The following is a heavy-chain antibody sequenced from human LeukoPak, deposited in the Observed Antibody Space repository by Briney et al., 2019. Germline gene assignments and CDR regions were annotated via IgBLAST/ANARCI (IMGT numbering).Heavy chain of an antibody. CDR1: GFTFSSYA. J-gene: IGHJ4*02. V-gene: IGHV3-23*01. D-gene: IGHD3-16*01. CDR2: ISGSGGST. CDR3: AKYRRVLGGPFDY. Sequence: GGSLRLSCAASGFTFSSYAMSWVRQAPGKGLEWVSAISGSGGSTYYANSVKGRFTISRDNSKNTLYLQMNSLRAEDTAVYYCAKYRRVLGGPFDYWGQGTLVTVSS.